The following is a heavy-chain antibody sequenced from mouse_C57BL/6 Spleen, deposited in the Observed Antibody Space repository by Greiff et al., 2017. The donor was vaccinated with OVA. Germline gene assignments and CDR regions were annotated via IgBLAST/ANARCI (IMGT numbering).Heavy chain of an antibody. CDR1: GSTFTSYW. CDR3: ASLGSSYWYFDV. CDR2: IDPSDSYT. Sequence: QVQLQQPGAELVMPGASVQLSCKASGSTFTSYWMHWVKQRPGQGLEWIGEIDPSDSYTNYNQKFKGKSTLTVDKSSSTAYMQLSSLTSEDSAVYYCASLGSSYWYFDVWGTGTTVTVSS. V-gene: IGHV1-69*01. D-gene: IGHD1-1*01. J-gene: IGHJ1*03.